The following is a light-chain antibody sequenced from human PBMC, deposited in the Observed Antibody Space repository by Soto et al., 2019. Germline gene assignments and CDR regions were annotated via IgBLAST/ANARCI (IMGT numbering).Light chain of an antibody. CDR3: SSYTSSSTYV. Sequence: QSALAQPASVSGSPGQSITISCTGTSSVVGGSNYVSWYQQHPGKAPKLIISDVSYRPSGVSNRFSGSKSGNTASLTISGLQVVDEADYYCSSYTSSSTYVFGTGTKVTVL. CDR2: DVS. J-gene: IGLJ1*01. CDR1: SSVVGGSNY. V-gene: IGLV2-14*01.